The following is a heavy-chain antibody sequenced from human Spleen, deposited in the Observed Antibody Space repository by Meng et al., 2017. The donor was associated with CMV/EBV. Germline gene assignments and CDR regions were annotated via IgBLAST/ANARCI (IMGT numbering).Heavy chain of an antibody. CDR1: GGSISSYY. D-gene: IGHD2-2*01. CDR2: VYYSGST. Sequence: SETLSLTCAVSGGSISSYYWSWIRQPPGKGLEWIGYVYYSGSTKYNPSLKSRVTISVDMSENQFSLQLSSVTAADTAVYYCARESLYCSSTSCQGDAFDIWGQGTMVTVSS. CDR3: ARESLYCSSTSCQGDAFDI. J-gene: IGHJ3*02. V-gene: IGHV4-59*01.